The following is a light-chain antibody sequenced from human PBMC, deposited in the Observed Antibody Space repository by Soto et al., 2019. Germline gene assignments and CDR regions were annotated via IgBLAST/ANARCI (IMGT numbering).Light chain of an antibody. CDR3: TSYTSSSTLDV. V-gene: IGLV2-14*01. CDR1: SSDVGGYNY. CDR2: EVS. J-gene: IGLJ1*01. Sequence: QSVLTQPRSVSGSPGQSVTISCTGTSSDVGGYNYVSWYQQHPAKAPKLIIYEVSNRPTGVSNRFSGSKSGHTASLTISGLQSEDEADYFCTSYTSSSTLDVFGTGTKVTVL.